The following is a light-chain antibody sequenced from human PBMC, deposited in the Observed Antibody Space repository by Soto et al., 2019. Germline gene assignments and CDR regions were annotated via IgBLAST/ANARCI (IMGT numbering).Light chain of an antibody. J-gene: IGKJ5*01. CDR1: QFVGSN. Sequence: EVVMTQSPAALSVSPGERATLSCRASQFVGSNLAWYQQRLGQSPRILIYGTSTRATGIPARFSGSGSGTEFSLTISSLQSEDFAVYYCQQYNNWPITFGQGTRLENK. CDR3: QQYNNWPIT. CDR2: GTS. V-gene: IGKV3-15*01.